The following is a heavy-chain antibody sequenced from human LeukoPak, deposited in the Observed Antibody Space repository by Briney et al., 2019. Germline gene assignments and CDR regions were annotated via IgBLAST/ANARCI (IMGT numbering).Heavy chain of an antibody. CDR1: GGSISSSSYY. D-gene: IGHD3-3*01. CDR3: ASRGVTIFGKWFDP. V-gene: IGHV4-39*07. CDR2: IYYSGST. Sequence: SETLSLTCTVSGGSISSSSYYWGWIRQPPGKGLEWIGSIYYSGSTYYNPSLKSRVTISVDTSKNQFSLKLSSVTAADTAVYYCASRGVTIFGKWFDPWGQGTLVTVPS. J-gene: IGHJ5*02.